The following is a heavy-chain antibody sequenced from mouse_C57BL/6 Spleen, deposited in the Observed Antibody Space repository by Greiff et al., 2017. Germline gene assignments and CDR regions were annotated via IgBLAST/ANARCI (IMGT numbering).Heavy chain of an antibody. Sequence: EVQRVESGPGLVKPSQSLSLTCSVTGYSITSGYYWNWIRQFPGNKLEWMGYISYDGSNNYNPSLKNRISITRDTSKNQFFLKLNSVTTEDTATYYCAREELGRIYAMDYWGQGTSVTVSS. CDR2: ISYDGSN. CDR3: AREELGRIYAMDY. J-gene: IGHJ4*01. V-gene: IGHV3-6*01. D-gene: IGHD4-1*01. CDR1: GYSITSGYY.